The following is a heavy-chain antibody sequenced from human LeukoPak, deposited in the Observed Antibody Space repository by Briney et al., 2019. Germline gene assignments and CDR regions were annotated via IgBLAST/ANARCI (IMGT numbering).Heavy chain of an antibody. D-gene: IGHD6-19*01. Sequence: SSETLSLTCTVSGGSISSGGYYWSWIRQHPGKGLEWIGYIYYSGSTYYNPSLKSRVTISVDTSKNQFSLKLSSVTAADTAVYYCGAESERWLVRSWGQGTLVTVSS. J-gene: IGHJ4*02. CDR1: GGSISSGGYY. CDR2: IYYSGST. CDR3: GAESERWLVRS. V-gene: IGHV4-31*03.